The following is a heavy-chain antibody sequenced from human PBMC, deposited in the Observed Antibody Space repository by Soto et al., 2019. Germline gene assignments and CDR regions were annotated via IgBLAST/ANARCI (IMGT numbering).Heavy chain of an antibody. CDR3: ARRDEATIFGVVIIGAFDI. D-gene: IGHD3-3*01. CDR2: IYYSGST. J-gene: IGHJ3*02. V-gene: IGHV4-59*08. Sequence: PSETLSLTCTVSGGSISSYYWSWIRQPPGKGLEWIGYIYYSGSTNYNPSLKSRVTISVDTSKNQFSLKLSSVTAADTAVYYCARRDEATIFGVVIIGAFDIWGQGTMVTVSS. CDR1: GGSISSYY.